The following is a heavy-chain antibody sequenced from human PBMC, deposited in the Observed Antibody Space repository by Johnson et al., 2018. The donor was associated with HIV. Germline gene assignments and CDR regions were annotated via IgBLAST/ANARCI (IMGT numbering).Heavy chain of an antibody. D-gene: IGHD1-1*01. CDR3: AWYIILYWKAFDI. J-gene: IGHJ3*02. CDR2: ISNAASII. Sequence: VQLVESGGGVVRPGGSLRLSCAASGFTFDDYGMSWVRQAPGKGLDWVSYISNAASIIYYDAAVKGRFTISRDNAKNSLYLQMNSLRAEDTAVYYCAWYIILYWKAFDIWSQGTMVTVSS. CDR1: GFTFDDYG. V-gene: IGHV3-48*04.